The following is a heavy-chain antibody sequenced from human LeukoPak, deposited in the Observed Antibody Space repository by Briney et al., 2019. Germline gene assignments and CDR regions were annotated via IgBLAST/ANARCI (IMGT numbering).Heavy chain of an antibody. Sequence: PGGSLRLSCAASGFTFSTYNMNWVRQAPGQGLGWVSYISSSSTTIYYADSVKGRFTISRDNAKNSLFLQMSSLRAEDTAVYYCARDLNSYGPWGYWGQGTLVTVSS. D-gene: IGHD5-18*01. CDR2: ISSSSTTI. CDR3: ARDLNSYGPWGY. CDR1: GFTFSTYN. J-gene: IGHJ4*02. V-gene: IGHV3-48*01.